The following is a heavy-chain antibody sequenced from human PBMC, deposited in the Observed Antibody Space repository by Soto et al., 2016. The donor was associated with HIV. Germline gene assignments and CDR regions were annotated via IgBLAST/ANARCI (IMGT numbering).Heavy chain of an antibody. Sequence: EVQLVESGGGLVQPGRSLRLSCAASGFSFDEYAMHWVRQVPGKGLEWVSGISWNSGNIGYADSVKGRFTISRDNAKNSLVLQMNSLRPEDTAFYYCVKDNSGWYCFDYWGQGTLVTVSS. J-gene: IGHJ4*02. D-gene: IGHD6-19*01. V-gene: IGHV3-9*01. CDR1: GFSFDEYA. CDR3: VKDNSGWYCFDY. CDR2: ISWNSGNI.